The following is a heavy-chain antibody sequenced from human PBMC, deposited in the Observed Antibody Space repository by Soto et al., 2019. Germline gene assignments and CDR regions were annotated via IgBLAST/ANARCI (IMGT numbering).Heavy chain of an antibody. CDR2: IIPIFGTA. CDR1: GGTFSSYA. CDR3: ARVPTVDTAMVGAFDI. V-gene: IGHV1-69*13. J-gene: IGHJ3*02. D-gene: IGHD5-18*01. Sequence: ASVKVSCKASGGTFSSYAISWVRQAPGQGLEWMGGIIPIFGTANYAQKFQGRVTITADESTSTAYMELSSLRSEDTAVYYCARVPTVDTAMVGAFDIWGQGTMVTVSS.